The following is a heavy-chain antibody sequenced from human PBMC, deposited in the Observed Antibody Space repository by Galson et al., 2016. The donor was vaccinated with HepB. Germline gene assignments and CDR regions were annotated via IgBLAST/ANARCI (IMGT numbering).Heavy chain of an antibody. V-gene: IGHV3-30*18. CDR1: GFTFSSYG. CDR3: AKDDYGDWSYYFDY. J-gene: IGHJ4*02. Sequence: SLRLSCAASGFTFSSYGMHWVRQAPGKGLEWVAGILYDGSSKYYADSVKGRFAISRDNSKNTLYLQMNSLRPEDTAGYYCAKDDYGDWSYYFDYWGQGTLVTVS. D-gene: IGHD4-17*01. CDR2: ILYDGSSK.